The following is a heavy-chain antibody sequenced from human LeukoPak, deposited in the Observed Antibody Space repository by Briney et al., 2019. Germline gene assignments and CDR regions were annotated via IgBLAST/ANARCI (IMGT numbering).Heavy chain of an antibody. Sequence: GASVKVSCKASGYTFTSYGISWVRQAPGQGLEWMGWISTYNGNTNYAQNLQGRVTMTTDTSTSTAYMELRSLISDDTAVYFCARGFPPRRSYDSSGYYSYHFDSWGQGTLVTVSS. D-gene: IGHD3-22*01. V-gene: IGHV1-18*01. J-gene: IGHJ4*02. CDR2: ISTYNGNT. CDR3: ARGFPPRRSYDSSGYYSYHFDS. CDR1: GYTFTSYG.